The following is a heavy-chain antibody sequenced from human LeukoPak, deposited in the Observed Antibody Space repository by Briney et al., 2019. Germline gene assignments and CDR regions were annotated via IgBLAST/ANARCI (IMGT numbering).Heavy chain of an antibody. CDR2: ITTGGRT. CDR1: GFIFSTYA. V-gene: IGHV3-23*01. CDR3: ARDRRGMVKGGFDP. J-gene: IGHJ5*02. Sequence: GGSLRLSCAASGFIFSTYAMSWVRQAPGKGLEWVSSITTGGRTYYADSVEGRFTISRDNSKNTLYLQVNSLRAEDTAVYYCARDRRGMVKGGFDPWGQGTLVTVSS. D-gene: IGHD3-3*01.